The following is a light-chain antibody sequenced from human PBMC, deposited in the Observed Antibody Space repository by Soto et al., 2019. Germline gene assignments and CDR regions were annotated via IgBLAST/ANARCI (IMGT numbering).Light chain of an antibody. J-gene: IGKJ3*01. CDR2: GAS. V-gene: IGKV3-20*01. CDR3: QQYGSSQT. Sequence: EIVLTQSPGTLSLSPGERATLSCRASQSVSSSYLAWYQQKPGQAPRLLIYGASSRATGIPDRFSGSGSGTDFTLTIRRLEPEDFAVYYCQQYGSSQTFGPGTKVDIK. CDR1: QSVSSSY.